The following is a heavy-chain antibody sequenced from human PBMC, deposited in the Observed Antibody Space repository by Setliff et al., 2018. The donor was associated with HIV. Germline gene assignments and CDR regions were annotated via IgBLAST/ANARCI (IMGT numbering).Heavy chain of an antibody. V-gene: IGHV3-15*05. J-gene: IGHJ3*02. CDR1: GFTFFNNVW. CDR3: AREDVTTSGLDI. CDR2: IKSQPDGGTS. D-gene: IGHD4-17*01. Sequence: GGSLRLSCAASGFTFFNNVWMHWVRQAPGKGLEWIGYIKSQPDGGTSDYAAPVKGRFTVSRDDSENTLYLQMNSLRVEDTAVYYCAREDVTTSGLDIWGQGTMVTVSS.